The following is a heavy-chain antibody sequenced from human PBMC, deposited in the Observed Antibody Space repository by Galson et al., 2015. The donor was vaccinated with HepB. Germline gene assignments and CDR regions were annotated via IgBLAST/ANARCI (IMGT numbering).Heavy chain of an antibody. CDR1: GYTFTSYD. Sequence: SVKVSCKASGYTFTSYDINWVRQATGQGLEWMGWMNPNSGSTGYAQKFQGRVTMTRNTSISTAYMELSSLRSEDTAVYYCARGVVGATPLMFDPWGQGTLVAVSS. CDR2: MNPNSGST. CDR3: ARGVVGATPLMFDP. D-gene: IGHD1-26*01. V-gene: IGHV1-8*01. J-gene: IGHJ5*02.